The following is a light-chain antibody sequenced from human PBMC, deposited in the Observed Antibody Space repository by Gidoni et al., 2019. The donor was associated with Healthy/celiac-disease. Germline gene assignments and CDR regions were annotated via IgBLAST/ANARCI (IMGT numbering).Light chain of an antibody. CDR3: QQYGSSPRT. V-gene: IGKV3-20*01. CDR2: GAS. Sequence: DIVLTQSPGTLSLSTGERATRSCRASQSVSSSYLAWYQQKPGQAPRLLIYGASSRATGIPDRFSGSGSGRDFTLTSSILEPEDLAVYYCQQYGSSPRTFGQGTKVEIK. CDR1: QSVSSSY. J-gene: IGKJ1*01.